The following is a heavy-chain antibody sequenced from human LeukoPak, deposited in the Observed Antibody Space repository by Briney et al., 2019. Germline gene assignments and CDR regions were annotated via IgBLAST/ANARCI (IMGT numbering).Heavy chain of an antibody. CDR2: IYHSGST. V-gene: IGHV4-4*09. J-gene: IGHJ1*01. CDR1: GGSISSYY. CDR3: ALRSEYFQH. Sequence: SETLSLTCTVSGGSISSYYWSWIRQPPGKGLEWIGYIYHSGSTDYNPSIKSRVTISVDTSKSQFSLKLTSVTAADTAVYYCALRSEYFQHWGQGTLVTVSS.